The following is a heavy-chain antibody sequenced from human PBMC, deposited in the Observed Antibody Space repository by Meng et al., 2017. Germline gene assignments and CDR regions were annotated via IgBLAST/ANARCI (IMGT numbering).Heavy chain of an antibody. Sequence: QVKLVQSGAEVKSPGASVKGSCKASGYTFTSYGISWVRQAPGQGLEWMGWISAYNGNTNYAQKLQGRVTMTTDTSTSTAYMELRSLRSDDTAVYYCARDLKRDHHLGEGGYWGQGTLVTVSS. CDR3: ARDLKRDHHLGEGGY. CDR2: ISAYNGNT. V-gene: IGHV1-18*01. J-gene: IGHJ4*02. CDR1: GYTFTSYG. D-gene: IGHD3-16*01.